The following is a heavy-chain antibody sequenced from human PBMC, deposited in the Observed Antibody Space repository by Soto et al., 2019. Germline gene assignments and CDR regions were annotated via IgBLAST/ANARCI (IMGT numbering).Heavy chain of an antibody. J-gene: IGHJ4*02. V-gene: IGHV4-31*03. CDR3: ARWPHYYDSNGGSYFDY. Sequence: SETLSLTCTVSGGSISSGGYYWSWIRQHPGKGLEWIGYIYYSGSTYYNPSLKSRVTISVDTSKNQFSLKLSSVTAADTAVYYCARWPHYYDSNGGSYFDYWGQGTLVTVSS. CDR2: IYYSGST. CDR1: GGSISSGGYY. D-gene: IGHD3-22*01.